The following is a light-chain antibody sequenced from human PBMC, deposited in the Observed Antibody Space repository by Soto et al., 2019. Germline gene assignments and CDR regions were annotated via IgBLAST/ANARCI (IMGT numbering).Light chain of an antibody. Sequence: DIVLTQSPGTLSLSPGERDTLSCRASQSFSSSYLAWYQQKPGQAPRLLIYGASSRATGIPDRFSGSGSGTDFTLAISRLEPEDFAVYYCQQYGSSPLTFRGGTKVEIK. CDR2: GAS. CDR3: QQYGSSPLT. V-gene: IGKV3-20*01. J-gene: IGKJ4*01. CDR1: QSFSSSY.